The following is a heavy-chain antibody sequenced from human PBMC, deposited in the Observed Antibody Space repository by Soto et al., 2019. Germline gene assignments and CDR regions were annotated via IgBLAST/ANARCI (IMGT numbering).Heavy chain of an antibody. V-gene: IGHV4-30-4*01. Sequence: SKPLSLTCNFSGGPITSGDYYWNWLRQPPGKALEWIGYIFYSGTTNYSPSLKSRVAISIDTSKNQFSLSLTSVTAADTAVYYWARAGFYYWHILRWGQGIRVTLSS. D-gene: IGHD3-10*01. CDR1: GGPITSGDYY. CDR3: ARAGFYYWHILR. J-gene: IGHJ4*02. CDR2: IFYSGTT.